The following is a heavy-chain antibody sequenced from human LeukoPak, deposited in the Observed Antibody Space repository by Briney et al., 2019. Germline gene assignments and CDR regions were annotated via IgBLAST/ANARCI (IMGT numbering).Heavy chain of an antibody. CDR3: ARVWDILTGYLDY. D-gene: IGHD3-9*01. V-gene: IGHV1-46*01. CDR1: GYTFTSYG. Sequence: GASVKVSCKASGYTFTSYGISWVRQAPGQGLEWMGIINPSGGSTSYAQKFQGRVTMTRDTSTSTVYMELSSLRSEDTAVYYCARVWDILTGYLDYWGQGTLVTVSS. J-gene: IGHJ4*02. CDR2: INPSGGST.